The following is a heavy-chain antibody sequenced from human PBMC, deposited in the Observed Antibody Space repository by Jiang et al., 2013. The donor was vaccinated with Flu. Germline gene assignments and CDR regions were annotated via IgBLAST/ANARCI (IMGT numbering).Heavy chain of an antibody. D-gene: IGHD4-23*01. J-gene: IGHJ6*02. CDR1: GGSISSYY. V-gene: IGHV4-59*01. CDR3: ARDGGDYGGDGVPGNYYYGMDV. Sequence: GLLKPSETLSLTCTVSGGSISSYYWSWIRQPPGKGLEWIGYIYYSGSTNYNPSLKSRVTISVDTSKNQFSLKLSSVTAADTAVYYCARDGGDYGGDGVPGNYYYGMDVWGQGTTVTVSS. CDR2: IYYSGST.